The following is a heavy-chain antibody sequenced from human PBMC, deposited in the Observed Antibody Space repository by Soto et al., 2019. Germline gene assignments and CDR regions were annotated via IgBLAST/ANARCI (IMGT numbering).Heavy chain of an antibody. J-gene: IGHJ5*02. V-gene: IGHV2-5*02. CDR1: GFSLSTSGVG. CDR3: AQWGQGHCISASYYWYNSFAP. Sequence: QITLKESGPTLVKPTQTLTLTCTFSGFSLSTSGVGVGWIRQLPGKALEWLAFIYWDDDKRYRPSLKSRLTLTIATSKTKVVLTTTNKDSVDTATYYCAQWGQGHCISASYYWYNSFAPWGQGILVTVTS. CDR2: IYWDDDK. D-gene: IGHD2-2*01.